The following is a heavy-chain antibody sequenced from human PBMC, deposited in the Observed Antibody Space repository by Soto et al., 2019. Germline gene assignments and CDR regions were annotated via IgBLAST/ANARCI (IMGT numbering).Heavy chain of an antibody. V-gene: IGHV3-30*18. CDR1: GFTFSTYG. Sequence: QVQLVESGGGVVQPGRSLRLSCAASGFTFSTYGMHWVRQAPGKGLEWVAIIADDGSNNYYADSVKGRFTISRDNSKNTLYLQMNSLRAEDTAVYYCAKGAYDYGTSSLAFDFWGQGTMVTVSS. D-gene: IGHD6-6*01. CDR3: AKGAYDYGTSSLAFDF. J-gene: IGHJ3*01. CDR2: IADDGSNN.